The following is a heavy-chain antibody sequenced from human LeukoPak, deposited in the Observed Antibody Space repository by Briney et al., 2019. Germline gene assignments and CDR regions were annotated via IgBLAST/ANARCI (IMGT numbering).Heavy chain of an antibody. J-gene: IGHJ3*02. CDR1: GFNVSSNY. D-gene: IGHD2-21*02. V-gene: IGHV3-66*01. CDR3: ARDRGGGDCYPPANDAFDI. Sequence: GGSLRLSCAASGFNVSSNYMSWVRQAPGKGLEWVSVIYRGGSTYYADSVKGRFTISRDNSKNTLYLQMNSLRAEDTAVYYCARDRGGGDCYPPANDAFDIWGQGTMVTVSS. CDR2: IYRGGST.